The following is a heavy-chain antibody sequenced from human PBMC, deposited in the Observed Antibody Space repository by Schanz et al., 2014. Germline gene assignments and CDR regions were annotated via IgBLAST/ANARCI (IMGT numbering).Heavy chain of an antibody. J-gene: IGHJ3*02. D-gene: IGHD3-10*01. V-gene: IGHV3-23*01. CDR2: ISGGGGTT. CDR1: GFNFSDYA. CDR3: AKGRFGELSAFDI. Sequence: EVHLLESGGGLVPPGGSLRLSCAASGFNFSDYAMCWVRQAPGKGLEWVSAISGGGGTTYYTDSVKGRFTISRDNSQSTLYLQMNSLRAEDTAVYYCAKGRFGELSAFDIWGQGTMVTVSS.